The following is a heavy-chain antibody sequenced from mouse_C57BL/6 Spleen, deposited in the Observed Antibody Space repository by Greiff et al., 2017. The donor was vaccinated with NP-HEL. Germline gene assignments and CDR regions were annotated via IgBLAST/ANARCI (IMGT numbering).Heavy chain of an antibody. CDR3: ARTGDYFDY. V-gene: IGHV14-2*01. Sequence: VQLQQSGAELVKPGASVKLSCTASGFNITDYYMHWVKQRTEQGLEWIGRIDPEDGETKYAPKFQGKATITADPSSNTAYLQLSSLTAEATDVYYCARTGDYFDYWGKGTTLTVSS. J-gene: IGHJ2*01. CDR2: IDPEDGET. CDR1: GFNITDYY.